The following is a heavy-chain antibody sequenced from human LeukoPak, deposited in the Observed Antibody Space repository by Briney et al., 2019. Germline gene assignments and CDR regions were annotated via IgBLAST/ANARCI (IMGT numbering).Heavy chain of an antibody. CDR2: ISANNGNT. D-gene: IGHD1-26*01. CDR3: ARFYGGSYSLDY. Sequence: ASVKVSCKASGCTFTSYGISWVRQAPGQGLEWMGWISANNGNTNYAQKLQGRVTITTDTSTSTAYMELRSLRSDDAAVYYCARFYGGSYSLDYWGQGTLVTVSS. V-gene: IGHV1-18*01. J-gene: IGHJ4*02. CDR1: GCTFTSYG.